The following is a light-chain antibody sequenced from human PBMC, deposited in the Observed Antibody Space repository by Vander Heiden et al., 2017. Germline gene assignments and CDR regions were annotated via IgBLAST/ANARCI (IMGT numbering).Light chain of an antibody. J-gene: IGLJ2*01. V-gene: IGLV1-47*01. CDR2: MSS. Sequence: QSVLTQPPSESGTPGQRVSIPCSGSRANIATNYVYWYQQLPGTAPKLLIYMSSQRPSGVPDRFSGSKSGTSASLAISGLRSEDEADYYCASWDESLSGVVFGGGTKLTVL. CDR1: RANIATNY. CDR3: ASWDESLSGVV.